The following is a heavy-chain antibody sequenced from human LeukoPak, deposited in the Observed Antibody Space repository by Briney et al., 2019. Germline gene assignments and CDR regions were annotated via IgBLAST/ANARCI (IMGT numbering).Heavy chain of an antibody. CDR1: RGTFSTYA. V-gene: IGHV1-69*06. Sequence: SVKVSCKASRGTFSTYAISWVRQAPGQGLEWMGRIIPIFGTANYAQKFQGRVTITADKSTSTAYMELSSLRSEDTAVYYCARDLEAGEGGYSYGLLHYYMDVWGKGTTVTVSS. D-gene: IGHD5-18*01. CDR2: IIPIFGTA. J-gene: IGHJ6*03. CDR3: ARDLEAGEGGYSYGLLHYYMDV.